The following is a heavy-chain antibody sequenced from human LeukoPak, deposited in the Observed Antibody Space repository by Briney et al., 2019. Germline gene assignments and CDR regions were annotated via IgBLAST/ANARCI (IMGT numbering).Heavy chain of an antibody. CDR1: GGSISSYY. V-gene: IGHV4-59*01. J-gene: IGHJ4*02. D-gene: IGHD3-16*01. CDR2: VYYSGST. Sequence: SETLSLTCTVSGGSISSYYWSWIRQPPGKGLEWIGYVYYSGSTNYNPSLMGRVTMSVDKSKKQFSLKLSSVTAADTAVYYCARSELLWFGGVTSGFDYWGQGSLVTVSS. CDR3: ARSELLWFGGVTSGFDY.